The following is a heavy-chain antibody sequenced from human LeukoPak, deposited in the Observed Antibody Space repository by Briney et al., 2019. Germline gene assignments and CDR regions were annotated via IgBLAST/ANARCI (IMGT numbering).Heavy chain of an antibody. D-gene: IGHD6-13*01. J-gene: IGHJ4*02. CDR1: GFTFSNYG. V-gene: IGHV3-33*01. Sequence: GGSLRLSCAASGFTFSNYGMHWVRQAPGKGLEGVAIIWYDGSNKYYPDSVKGRFTISRDNSKNTLYLQMNSLRAEDTAVYYCARDRDVYSSRWNRNFAYWGQGTLVTVSA. CDR3: ARDRDVYSSRWNRNFAY. CDR2: IWYDGSNK.